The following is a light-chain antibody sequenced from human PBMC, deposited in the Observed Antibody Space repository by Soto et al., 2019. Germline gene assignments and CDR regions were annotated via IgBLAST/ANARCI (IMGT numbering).Light chain of an antibody. J-gene: IGKJ1*01. CDR1: QNISTN. CDR3: HHFNTWPPKA. Sequence: DIVMTQSPATLSVSPGERATLSCRASQNISTNVAWYQQKPGQAPRLLLLSASSRLSDIPARFSGSGSGTEFTLTISGLQSEDVAVYYCHHFNTWPPKAFGQRTKVEFK. V-gene: IGKV3-15*01. CDR2: SAS.